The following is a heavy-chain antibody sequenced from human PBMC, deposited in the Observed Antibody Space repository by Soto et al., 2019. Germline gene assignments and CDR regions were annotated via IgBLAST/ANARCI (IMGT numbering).Heavy chain of an antibody. CDR2: VFHTGDT. J-gene: IGHJ4*02. CDR3: ARKAWVRFDY. Sequence: SETLSLTCAVSGDSISSSVWWTWVRQPLGKGLEWIGEVFHTGDTYFNPSLRSRVAMSVDKSTNEFSLKVTSVTAADTAIYYCARKAWVRFDYWGQGALVTVSS. V-gene: IGHV4-4*02. D-gene: IGHD7-27*01. CDR1: GDSISSSVW.